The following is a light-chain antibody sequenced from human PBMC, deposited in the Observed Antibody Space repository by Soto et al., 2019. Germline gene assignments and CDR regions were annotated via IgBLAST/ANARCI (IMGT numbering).Light chain of an antibody. V-gene: IGLV2-14*01. J-gene: IGLJ1*01. CDR3: SSYTSSSTYV. Sequence: QSVLTQPASVSGSPGQSITISCTGTRSDVGAYNYVSWYQQHPGKAPKLIIYEVRNRPSGVSNRFSGSKSGNTASLTISGLQAEDEADYYCSSYTSSSTYVFGTGTKPTVL. CDR1: RSDVGAYNY. CDR2: EVR.